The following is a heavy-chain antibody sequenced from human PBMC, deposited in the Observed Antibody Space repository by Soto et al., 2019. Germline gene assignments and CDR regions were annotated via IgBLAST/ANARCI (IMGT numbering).Heavy chain of an antibody. CDR1: GGTFSSYA. Sequence: QVQLVQSGAEVKKPGSSVKVSCKASGGTFSSYAISWVRQAPGQGLEWMGGLIPIFGTANYAQKFQGRVTITADKSTSTSYMELSSLRSEDTAVYYCARAPPGGGGSYPCYFDYWGHGTMVTVSS. D-gene: IGHD1-26*01. V-gene: IGHV1-69*06. J-gene: IGHJ4*01. CDR2: LIPIFGTA. CDR3: ARAPPGGGGSYPCYFDY.